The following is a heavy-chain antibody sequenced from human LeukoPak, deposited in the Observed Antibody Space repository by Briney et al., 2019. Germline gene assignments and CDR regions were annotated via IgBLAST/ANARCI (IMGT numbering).Heavy chain of an antibody. CDR3: ARGSTTVTTSHFDY. D-gene: IGHD4-17*01. V-gene: IGHV4-34*01. Sequence: SETLSLTCAVYGGSFRGYYWRWLRQPPGKGLEWIGEINDSGSTNYNPSLKSRVTISVDTSKNQFSLKLSSVTAADTAVYYCARGSTTVTTSHFDYWGQGTLVIVSS. J-gene: IGHJ4*02. CDR1: GGSFRGYY. CDR2: INDSGST.